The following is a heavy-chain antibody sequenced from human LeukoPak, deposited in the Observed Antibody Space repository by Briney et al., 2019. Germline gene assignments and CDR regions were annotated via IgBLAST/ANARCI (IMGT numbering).Heavy chain of an antibody. V-gene: IGHV4-39*07. CDR3: AREVAGDEFLHFDL. Sequence: SETLSLTCTVSGGSISSSSYYWGWIRQPPGKGLEWIGSIYYSGSTYYNPSLKSRVTISVDKSKNQFSLKLSSVTAADTAVYYCAREVAGDEFLHFDLWGRGTLVTVSS. CDR2: IYYSGST. J-gene: IGHJ2*01. CDR1: GGSISSSSYY. D-gene: IGHD7-27*01.